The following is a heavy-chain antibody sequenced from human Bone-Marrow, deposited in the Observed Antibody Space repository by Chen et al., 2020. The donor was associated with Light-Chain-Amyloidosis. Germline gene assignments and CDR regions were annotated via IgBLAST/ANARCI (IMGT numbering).Heavy chain of an antibody. J-gene: IGHJ4*02. CDR3: ARRRDGYNFDY. D-gene: IGHD5-12*01. CDR1: GSTFPTYW. V-gene: IGHV5-51*01. Sequence: EVQLDQSGPGVKKPGESLQISCKGSGSTFPTYWIGWVRQMPGKGLEWMGVIYPDDSDARYSPSFEGQVTISADKSITTAYLQWRSLKASDTAMYYCARRRDGYNFDYWGQGTLVTVSS. CDR2: IYPDDSDA.